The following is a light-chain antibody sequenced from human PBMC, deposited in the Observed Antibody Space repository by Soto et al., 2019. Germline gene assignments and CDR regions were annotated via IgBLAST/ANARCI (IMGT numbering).Light chain of an antibody. J-gene: IGLJ1*01. CDR1: SSDVGGYNY. CDR2: EVS. V-gene: IGLV2-8*01. CDR3: SSYAGSTPYV. Sequence: QSLLPQPTPPSGSPGQAVTIPRPGNSSDVGGYNYVSWYQQHPGKAPKLMIYEVSKRPSGVPDRFSGSKSGNTASLTVSGLQAEDEADYYCSSYAGSTPYVFGTGTKVTVL.